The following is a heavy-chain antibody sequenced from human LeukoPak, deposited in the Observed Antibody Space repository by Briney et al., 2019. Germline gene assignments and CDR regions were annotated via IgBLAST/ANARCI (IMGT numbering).Heavy chain of an antibody. D-gene: IGHD1-1*01. CDR2: IHYTGNT. CDR1: GVSIRVSY. J-gene: IGHJ4*02. CDR3: AKHGQDNFHY. Sequence: SETLSLSSTVSGVSIRVSYWRWSRQPPGKGLEWIGFIHYTGNTNHNPSLKNRDTISVDTSKNQFSLKLSSVTAADTAIYYCAKHGQDNFHYWGQGTLVTVSS. V-gene: IGHV4-59*01.